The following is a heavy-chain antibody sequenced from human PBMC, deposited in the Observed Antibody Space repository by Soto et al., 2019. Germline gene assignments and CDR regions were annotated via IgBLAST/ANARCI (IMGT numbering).Heavy chain of an antibody. CDR3: ARHGYYYDSTGYYYFV. CDR1: GGSVSSTNHY. Sequence: XATLSLTCTVSGGSVSSTNHYWGWIRQSPGKGLEWIGDIYYSGMTRYNPSLKSRVTISVDTSKNQFSLRLSSVTAADTAVYYCARHGYYYDSTGYYYFVWGQGTLVTVSS. J-gene: IGHJ4*02. D-gene: IGHD3-22*01. V-gene: IGHV4-39*01. CDR2: IYYSGMT.